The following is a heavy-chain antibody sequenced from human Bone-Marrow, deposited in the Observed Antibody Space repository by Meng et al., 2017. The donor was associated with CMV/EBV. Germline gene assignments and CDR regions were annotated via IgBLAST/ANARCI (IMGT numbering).Heavy chain of an antibody. CDR1: GFTFSSYE. D-gene: IGHD3-3*01. CDR2: ISSSGSTI. J-gene: IGHJ5*02. CDR3: ASAPYYDFWSGYYTGIWSDP. Sequence: GGSLRLSCAASGFTFSSYEMNWVRQAPGKGLEWVSYISSSGSTIYYADSVKGRFTISRDNAKNSLYLQMNSLRAEDTAVYYCASAPYYDFWSGYYTGIWSDPWGQGTLVTVSS. V-gene: IGHV3-48*03.